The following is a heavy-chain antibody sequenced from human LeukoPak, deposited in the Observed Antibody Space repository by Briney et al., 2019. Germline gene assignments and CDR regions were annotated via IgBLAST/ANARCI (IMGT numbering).Heavy chain of an antibody. V-gene: IGHV4-39*01. CDR1: GGSISSSSYY. J-gene: IGHJ5*02. Sequence: PSETLSLTCTVSGGSISSSSYYWGWIRQPPGTGLEWIGSIYYSGSTYYNPSLKSRVTISVDTSKNQFSLKLSSVTAADTAVYYCARRKYYYDSSGYYNLFDPWGQGTLVTVSS. CDR2: IYYSGST. D-gene: IGHD3-22*01. CDR3: ARRKYYYDSSGYYNLFDP.